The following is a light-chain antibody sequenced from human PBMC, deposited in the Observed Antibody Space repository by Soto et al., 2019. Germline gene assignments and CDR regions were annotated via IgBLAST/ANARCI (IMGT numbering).Light chain of an antibody. CDR3: QKHDGVPF. Sequence: DIQLTQSPSSLSASVGDRVTITCQASQDISNHLNWYQQKPGKAPNLLIYDASDLETGVPSRFSGGGSGTFFSCTINSLQPEDIATYYCQKHDGVPFFGPGTKVEIK. CDR2: DAS. V-gene: IGKV1-33*01. CDR1: QDISNH. J-gene: IGKJ3*01.